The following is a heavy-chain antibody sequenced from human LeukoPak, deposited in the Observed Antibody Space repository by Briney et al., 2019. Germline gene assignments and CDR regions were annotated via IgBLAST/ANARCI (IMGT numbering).Heavy chain of an antibody. Sequence: KPSETLSLTCAVYGGSFSGYYWSWIRQPPGKGLEWIGEINHSGSTNYNPSLKSRVTISVDTSKNQFSLKLSSVTAADTAMYYCAKGNGYGLIDCWGQGTLVTVSS. CDR3: AKGNGYGLIDC. CDR2: INHSGST. D-gene: IGHD5-12*01. CDR1: GGSFSGYY. J-gene: IGHJ4*02. V-gene: IGHV4-34*01.